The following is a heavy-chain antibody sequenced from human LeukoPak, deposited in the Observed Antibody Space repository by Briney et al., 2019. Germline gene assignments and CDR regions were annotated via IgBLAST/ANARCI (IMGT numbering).Heavy chain of an antibody. Sequence: GGSLRLSCAASGCTSFTYAMTWVRQAPGKGLEWVSSISGSGSGSSTYYADSVKGRFTISRDNSKNTLYLQMNSLRAEDTAVYYCAIAYCGGDWPVDYWGQGTLVTVSS. V-gene: IGHV3-23*01. CDR2: ISGSGSGSST. D-gene: IGHD2-21*02. CDR3: AIAYCGGDWPVDY. CDR1: GCTSFTYA. J-gene: IGHJ4*02.